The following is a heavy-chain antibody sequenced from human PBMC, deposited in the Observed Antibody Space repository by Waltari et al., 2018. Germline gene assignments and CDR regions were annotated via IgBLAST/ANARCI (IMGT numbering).Heavy chain of an antibody. J-gene: IGHJ4*02. V-gene: IGHV3-43D*04. CDR1: GFTFDDSA. CDR3: ASHCSSTSCYLDY. D-gene: IGHD2-2*01. Sequence: EVQLVESGGVVVQPGGSLRLSCAPPGFTFDDSAMHWVRQAPGKGLEWDSLISWDGGSTYYADSVKCRFTISRDNSKNSLYLQMNSLRAEDTALYYCASHCSSTSCYLDYWGQGTLVTVSS. CDR2: ISWDGGST.